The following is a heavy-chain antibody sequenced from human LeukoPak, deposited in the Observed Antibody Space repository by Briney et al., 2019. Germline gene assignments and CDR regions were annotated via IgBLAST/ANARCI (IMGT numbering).Heavy chain of an antibody. CDR3: AKISADFWSGYLFDY. D-gene: IGHD3-3*01. J-gene: IGHJ4*02. Sequence: SETLSLTCTVSGGTISRYYWSWIRQPAGKGLEWIGRIYTSGSTNYNPSLKSRVTMSVDTSKNQFSLKLSSVTAADTAVYSCAKISADFWSGYLFDYWGQGTLVTVSS. V-gene: IGHV4-4*07. CDR2: IYTSGST. CDR1: GGTISRYY.